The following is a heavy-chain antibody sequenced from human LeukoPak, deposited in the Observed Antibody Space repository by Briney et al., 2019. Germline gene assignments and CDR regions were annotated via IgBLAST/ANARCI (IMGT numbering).Heavy chain of an antibody. CDR2: INSDGSST. D-gene: IGHD2-2*01. CDR3: ARDPSCSSTSCYTNWFDP. V-gene: IGHV3-74*01. J-gene: IGHJ5*02. Sequence: PGGSLRLSCAASGFTFSSYWLHWVRQAPGKRLVWVSRINSDGSSTSYADSVKGRFTISRHNAKNTLYLQMNSLRAEDTAVYYCARDPSCSSTSCYTNWFDPWGQGTLVTVSS. CDR1: GFTFSSYW.